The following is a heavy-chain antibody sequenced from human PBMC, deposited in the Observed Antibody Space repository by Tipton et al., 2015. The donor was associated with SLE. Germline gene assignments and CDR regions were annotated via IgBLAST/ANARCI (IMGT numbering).Heavy chain of an antibody. CDR3: AREGGKSWAMGATEEYFQH. J-gene: IGHJ1*01. D-gene: IGHD1-26*01. CDR2: INHSGST. Sequence: TLSLTCAVYGGSFSGYYWSWIRQPPGKGLEWIGEINHSGSTSYNPSLKSRVTISVDTSKNQFSLKLSSVTAADTAVYYCAREGGKSWAMGATEEYFQHWGQGTQVTVPS. CDR1: GGSFSGYY. V-gene: IGHV4-34*01.